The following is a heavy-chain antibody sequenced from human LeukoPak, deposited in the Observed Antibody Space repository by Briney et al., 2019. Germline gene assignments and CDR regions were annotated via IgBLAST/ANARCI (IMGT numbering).Heavy chain of an antibody. CDR3: AHLLDYGDNRLDF. Sequence: ASVKVSCKASGYTFTTYAIHWVRQAPGQRLEWMGWINAADNTKYSQKFQGRVTFTGDTSASTAYMELSSLRSEDTAIYYCAHLLDYGDNRLDFWGQGTLVTVSS. CDR2: INAADNT. CDR1: GYTFTTYA. J-gene: IGHJ4*02. V-gene: IGHV1-3*01. D-gene: IGHD4-17*01.